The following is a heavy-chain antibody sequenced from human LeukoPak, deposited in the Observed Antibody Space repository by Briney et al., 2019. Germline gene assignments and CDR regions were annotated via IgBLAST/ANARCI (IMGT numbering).Heavy chain of an antibody. J-gene: IGHJ5*02. CDR3: ARDKASVVVVAAGWFDP. Sequence: ASVKVSCKASGYTFTSYGISWVRQAPGQGLKWMGWISAYNGNTNYAQKLQGRVTMTTDTSTSTAYMELRSLRSDDTAVYYCARDKASVVVVAAGWFDPWGQGTLVTVSS. CDR2: ISAYNGNT. V-gene: IGHV1-18*04. D-gene: IGHD2-15*01. CDR1: GYTFTSYG.